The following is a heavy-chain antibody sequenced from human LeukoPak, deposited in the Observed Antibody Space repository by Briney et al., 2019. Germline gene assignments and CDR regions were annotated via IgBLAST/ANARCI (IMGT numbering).Heavy chain of an antibody. CDR3: ASLLSSSDDHDY. V-gene: IGHV4-59*01. J-gene: IGHJ4*02. D-gene: IGHD6-6*01. CDR2: IYYSGST. CDR1: GGSISSYY. Sequence: SETLSLTCTVSGGSISSYYWSWIRQPPGKGLEWIGCIYYSGSTNYNPSLKSRVTISVDTSKNQFSLKLSSVTAADTAVYYCASLLSSSDDHDYWGQGILVTVSS.